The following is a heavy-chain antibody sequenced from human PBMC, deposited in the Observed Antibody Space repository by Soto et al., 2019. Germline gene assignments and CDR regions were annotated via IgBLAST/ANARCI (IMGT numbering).Heavy chain of an antibody. CDR3: ARVSSIAARTGDNWFDP. Sequence: QVQLQESGPGLVKPSETLSLTCTVSGGSVSSGSYYWSWIRQPPGKGLEWIGYIYYSGSTNYNPSLKSRVTISVDTSKNQFSLKLSSVPAADTAVYYCARVSSIAARTGDNWFDPWGQGTLVTVSS. CDR2: IYYSGST. CDR1: GGSVSSGSYY. J-gene: IGHJ5*02. D-gene: IGHD6-6*01. V-gene: IGHV4-61*01.